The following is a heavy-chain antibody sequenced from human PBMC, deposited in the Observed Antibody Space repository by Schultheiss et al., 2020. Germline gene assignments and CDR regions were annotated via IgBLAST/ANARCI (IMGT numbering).Heavy chain of an antibody. J-gene: IGHJ4*02. CDR1: GFTFSSYA. CDR2: ISGSGGST. CDR3: AKDPSNYDYIWGSYWDY. V-gene: IGHV3-23*01. Sequence: GGSLRLSCAASGFTFSSYAMSWVRQAPGKGLEWVSAISGSGGSTYYADSVKGRFTISRDNSKNTLYLQMNSLRAEDTAVYYCAKDPSNYDYIWGSYWDYWGQGTLVTVSS. D-gene: IGHD3-16*01.